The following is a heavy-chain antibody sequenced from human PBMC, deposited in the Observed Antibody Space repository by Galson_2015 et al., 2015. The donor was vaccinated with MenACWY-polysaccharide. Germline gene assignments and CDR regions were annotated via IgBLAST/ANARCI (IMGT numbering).Heavy chain of an antibody. D-gene: IGHD3-16*02. CDR3: ARVQSTRLIRYFDS. J-gene: IGHJ4*02. Sequence: SLRLSCAASGFTFSDYYMSWIRQAPGKGLEWVSYISSSGGTIYYADSVKGRFTISRDNAKNSLYLQMNSLSAEDTAVYYCARVQSTRLIRYFDSWGQGTLVTVSS. V-gene: IGHV3-11*04. CDR1: GFTFSDYY. CDR2: ISSSGGTI.